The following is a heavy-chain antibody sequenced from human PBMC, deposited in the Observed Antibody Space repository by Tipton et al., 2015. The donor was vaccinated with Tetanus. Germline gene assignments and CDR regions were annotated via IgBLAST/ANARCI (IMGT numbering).Heavy chain of an antibody. CDR3: ARAEAIFGVVIRFGWFDP. Sequence: TLSLTCTVSGGSIRSSSYYWGWIRQPPGEGLEWIASVYYDGSAYYNPSLKSRITISIDTSGSQFSLKLSSVTPADTAVYYCARAEAIFGVVIRFGWFDPWGQGTLVTVSS. CDR1: GGSIRSSSYY. D-gene: IGHD3-3*01. V-gene: IGHV4-39*07. J-gene: IGHJ5*02. CDR2: VYYDGSA.